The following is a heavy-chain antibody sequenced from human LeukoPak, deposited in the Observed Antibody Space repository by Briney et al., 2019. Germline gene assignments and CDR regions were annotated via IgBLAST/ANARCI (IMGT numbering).Heavy chain of an antibody. CDR1: GFTFSSYA. V-gene: IGHV3-30-3*01. J-gene: IGHJ4*02. CDR3: ATMAFGTTGTDY. CDR2: ISYDGSNK. Sequence: GGSLRLSCAASGFTFSSYAMHWVRQAPGKGLEWVAVISYDGSNKYYADSVKGRFTISRDNSKNTLYLQMNSLRAEDTAVYYCATMAFGTTGTDYWGQGTLVIVSS. D-gene: IGHD4-17*01.